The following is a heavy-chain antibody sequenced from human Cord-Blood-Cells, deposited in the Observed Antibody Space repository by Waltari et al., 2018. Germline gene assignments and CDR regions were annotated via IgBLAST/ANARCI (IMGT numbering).Heavy chain of an antibody. CDR2: ISSSSSYI. J-gene: IGHJ4*02. CDR3: ARAGRPSGRYCSSTSCYYFDY. V-gene: IGHV3-21*01. CDR1: GCPFSSYS. D-gene: IGHD2-2*01. Sequence: EVQLVESGGGLVKPGGALRLSCAASGCPFSSYSMNWVRQAPWHGLEGVASISSSSSYIYYADSVKGRFTISRDNAKNSLYLQMNSLRAEDTAVYYCARAGRPSGRYCSSTSCYYFDYWGQGTLVTVSS.